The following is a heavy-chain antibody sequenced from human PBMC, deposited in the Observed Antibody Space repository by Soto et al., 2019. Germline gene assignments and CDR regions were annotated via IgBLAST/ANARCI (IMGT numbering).Heavy chain of an antibody. CDR2: VSAYEGNT. CDR3: ARAEHFCYYGMDV. V-gene: IGHV1-18*01. Sequence: QVQLVQSGAEVKKPGASVKVSCKASGYTFTTYGISWVRQAPGQGLEWMGWVSAYEGNTNYAQKFQVRVTMTTDTSTTTAYMELRSLRSDDTAVYYCARAEHFCYYGMDVWGQGTTVTVSS. D-gene: IGHD3-3*02. J-gene: IGHJ6*02. CDR1: GYTFTTYG.